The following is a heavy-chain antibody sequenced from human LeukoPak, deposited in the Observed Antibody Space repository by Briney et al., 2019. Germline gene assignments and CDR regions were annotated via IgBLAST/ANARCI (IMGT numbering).Heavy chain of an antibody. D-gene: IGHD3-10*01. CDR1: GGSISSYY. CDR2: IYYTGST. CDR3: ARGSGGANYFDY. V-gene: IGHV4-59*01. J-gene: IGHJ4*02. Sequence: SETLSLTCTVSGGSISSYYWSWIRQPPGKGLEWIGYIYYTGSTNYNPSLKSRVTISVDKAKNQFSLKLSSVTAADTAVFYCARGSGGANYFDYWGQGALVTASS.